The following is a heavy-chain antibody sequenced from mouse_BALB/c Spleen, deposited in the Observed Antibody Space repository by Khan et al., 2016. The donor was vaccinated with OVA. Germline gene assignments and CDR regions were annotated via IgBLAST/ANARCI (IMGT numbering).Heavy chain of an antibody. CDR2: ISSGGGRT. CDR1: GFAFGSCD. CDR3: ARHGSAY. J-gene: IGHJ3*01. Sequence: EVELVESGGGLVKPGGSLKLSCAASGFAFGSCDMSWVRQTPEKRLDWVAYISSGGGRTYYPDTVKGRFTISRDNAKNTLYLQMSSLKSEDTAMYYCARHGSAYWGQGTLVTVSA. V-gene: IGHV5-12-1*01.